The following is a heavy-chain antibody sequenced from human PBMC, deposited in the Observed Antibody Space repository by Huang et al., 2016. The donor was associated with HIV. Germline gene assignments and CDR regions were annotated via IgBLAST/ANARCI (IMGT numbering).Heavy chain of an antibody. D-gene: IGHD3-10*01. Sequence: EVQLVETGGGLIQPGGSLRLSCAASGFTVSSHYMSWVRQAPGKGRAWVSVIYSGGSTYYADAVKGRFTISRDNSKNTLYLQMNSLRAEDTAVYYCARGMVRGVTLNWFDPWGQGTLVTVSS. CDR3: ARGMVRGVTLNWFDP. J-gene: IGHJ5*02. V-gene: IGHV3-53*02. CDR2: IYSGGST. CDR1: GFTVSSHY.